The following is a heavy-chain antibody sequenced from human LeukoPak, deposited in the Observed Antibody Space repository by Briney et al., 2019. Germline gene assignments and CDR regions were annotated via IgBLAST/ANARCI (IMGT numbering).Heavy chain of an antibody. CDR2: INNDGSIT. V-gene: IGHV3-74*01. Sequence: GGSLRLSCAASEFTISRYWMHWVRQAPGKGLVWVSNINNDGSITTYADSVKGRFTISRDNSKNTLYLQMNSLRAEDTAVYYCAREVSCSSTSCYYSVEAFDIWGQGTMVTVSS. J-gene: IGHJ3*02. D-gene: IGHD2-2*01. CDR1: EFTISRYW. CDR3: AREVSCSSTSCYYSVEAFDI.